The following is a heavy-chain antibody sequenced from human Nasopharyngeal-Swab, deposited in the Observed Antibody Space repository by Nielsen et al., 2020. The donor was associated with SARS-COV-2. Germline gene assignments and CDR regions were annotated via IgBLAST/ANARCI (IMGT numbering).Heavy chain of an antibody. J-gene: IGHJ4*02. V-gene: IGHV7-4-1*02. CDR2: ISTNTGAP. CDR3: ARENQEYANIWIDY. Sequence: ASVKVSCKASGYTFTSNVLNWVRQAPGQGPEYVGWISTNTGAPTYAQAFTGRFVISLDTSVSTTYLQISSLKADDTAVYYCARENQEYANIWIDYWGQGTQVTVSS. CDR1: GYTFTSNV. D-gene: IGHD1-1*01.